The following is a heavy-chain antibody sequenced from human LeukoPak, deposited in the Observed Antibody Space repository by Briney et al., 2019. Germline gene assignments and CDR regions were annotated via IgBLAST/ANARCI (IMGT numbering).Heavy chain of an antibody. CDR3: ARGPRRITMIVVVIKGNWFDP. D-gene: IGHD3-22*01. CDR2: IYTSGST. J-gene: IGHJ5*02. Sequence: PSETLSLTCTVSGGSISSGSYYWSWIRQPAGKGLEWIGRIYTSGSTKYNPSLKSRVTISVDTSKNQFSLKLSSVTAADTAVYYCARGPRRITMIVVVIKGNWFDPWGQGTLVTVSS. V-gene: IGHV4-61*02. CDR1: GGSISSGSYY.